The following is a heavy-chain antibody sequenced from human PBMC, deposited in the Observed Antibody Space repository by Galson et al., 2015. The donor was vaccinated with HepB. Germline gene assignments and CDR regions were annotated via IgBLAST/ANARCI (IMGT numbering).Heavy chain of an antibody. CDR2: ISGSGGST. CDR1: GFSFSTYA. CDR3: ASGSYNHDY. Sequence: SLRLSCAASGFSFSTYAMSWVRQTPEKGPEWVSAISGSGGSTYYADSVKGRFTISRDYSKNTVYLQMNSLRAEDTAVYYCASGSYNHDYWGQGTLVTVSS. V-gene: IGHV3-23*01. J-gene: IGHJ4*02. D-gene: IGHD3-10*01.